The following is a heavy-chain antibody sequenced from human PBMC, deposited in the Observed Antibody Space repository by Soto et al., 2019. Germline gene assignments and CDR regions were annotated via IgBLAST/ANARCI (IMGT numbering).Heavy chain of an antibody. Sequence: QVQLVQSGAEVKKPGSSVKVSCKASGGTFSSYAISWVRQAPGQGLEWMGGIIPIFGTANYAQKFQGRVTITADEATSTAYMELSSLRSEDTAVYYCVRDGRDYVCNSGFFHDAFDIWGQGTMVTVSS. CDR1: GGTFSSYA. CDR2: IIPIFGTA. CDR3: VRDGRDYVCNSGFFHDAFDI. V-gene: IGHV1-69*01. D-gene: IGHD3-16*01. J-gene: IGHJ3*02.